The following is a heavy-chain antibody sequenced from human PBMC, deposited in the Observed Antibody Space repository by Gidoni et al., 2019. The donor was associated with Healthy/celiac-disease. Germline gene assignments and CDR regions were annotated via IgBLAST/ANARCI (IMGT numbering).Heavy chain of an antibody. CDR1: GFTFSSYA. D-gene: IGHD6-19*01. V-gene: IGHV3-23*01. Sequence: EVQLLESGGGLVQPGGSLSLSCSASGFTFSSYAMSWVRQAPGKGLEWVSAISGSGGSTYYADSVKGRFTISRDNSKNTLYLQMNSLRAEDTAVYYCAKVLWQWLPFDYWGQGTLVTVSS. CDR3: AKVLWQWLPFDY. J-gene: IGHJ4*02. CDR2: ISGSGGST.